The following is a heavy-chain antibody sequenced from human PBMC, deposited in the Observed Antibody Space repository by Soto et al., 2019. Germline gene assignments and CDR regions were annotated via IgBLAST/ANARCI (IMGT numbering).Heavy chain of an antibody. J-gene: IGHJ6*02. CDR2: ISWDGGST. V-gene: IGHV3-43*01. CDR3: AKEYGSGSYYYYGMDV. CDR1: GFTFDDYT. D-gene: IGHD3-10*01. Sequence: GGSLRLSCAASGFTFDDYTMHWVRQAPGKGLEWVSLISWDGGSTYYADSVKGRFTISRDNSKNSLYLQMNSLRTEDTALYYGAKEYGSGSYYYYGMDVWGQGTTVTVSS.